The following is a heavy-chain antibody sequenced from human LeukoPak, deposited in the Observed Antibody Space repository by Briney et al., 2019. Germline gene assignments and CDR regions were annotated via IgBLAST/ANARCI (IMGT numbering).Heavy chain of an antibody. CDR3: AKDKLSGAADY. CDR2: ISGGDGNT. Sequence: PGGSLRLSCVVSGFTFSSYAMSWVRQTPGKGLEWVSGISGGDGNTNYADSVKGRFTISRDNSKDTLYLLMNRLRAEDTAVYYCAKDKLSGAADYWGQGTLVTVSS. V-gene: IGHV3-23*01. D-gene: IGHD1-26*01. CDR1: GFTFSSYA. J-gene: IGHJ4*02.